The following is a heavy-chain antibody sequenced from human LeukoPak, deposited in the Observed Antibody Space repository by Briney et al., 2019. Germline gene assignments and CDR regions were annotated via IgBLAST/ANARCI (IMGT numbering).Heavy chain of an antibody. V-gene: IGHV1-18*01. CDR2: ISAYNGNT. CDR3: ARSSGDSGNYYYYGMDV. D-gene: IGHD1-26*01. Sequence: ASVKVSCKASGYTFTIYGISWGRQAPGQGLEWMGWISAYNGNTNYAQKLQGRVTMTTDTSTSTAYMELRSLRSDDTAVYYCARSSGDSGNYYYYGMDVWGQGTTVTVSS. CDR1: GYTFTIYG. J-gene: IGHJ6*02.